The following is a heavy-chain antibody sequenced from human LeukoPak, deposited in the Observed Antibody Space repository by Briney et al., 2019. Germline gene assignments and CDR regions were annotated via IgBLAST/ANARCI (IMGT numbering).Heavy chain of an antibody. V-gene: IGHV3-23*01. CDR3: IKVIMFAFDI. J-gene: IGHJ3*02. Sequence: GGSLRLSCAASGFTFSSYGMGWVRQAPGKGLEWVSAVSGSGGTTHYADSVKGRFTISRDNSKNTMYLQMNSLRAEDTAVYFCIKVIMFAFDIWGQGTMVTVSS. CDR2: VSGSGGTT. CDR1: GFTFSSYG. D-gene: IGHD3-10*02.